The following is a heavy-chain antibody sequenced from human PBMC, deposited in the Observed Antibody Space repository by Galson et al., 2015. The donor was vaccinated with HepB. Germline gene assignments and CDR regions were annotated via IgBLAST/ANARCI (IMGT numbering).Heavy chain of an antibody. D-gene: IGHD6-19*01. Sequence: SLRLSCAASGFTFSSYSMNWVRQAPGKGLEWVAVISYDGSNKYYADSVKGRFTISRDNSKNTLYLQMNSLRAEDTAVYYCAKGPYSSGWYGVNWGQGTLVTVSS. J-gene: IGHJ4*02. CDR3: AKGPYSSGWYGVN. CDR2: ISYDGSNK. CDR1: GFTFSSYS. V-gene: IGHV3-30*18.